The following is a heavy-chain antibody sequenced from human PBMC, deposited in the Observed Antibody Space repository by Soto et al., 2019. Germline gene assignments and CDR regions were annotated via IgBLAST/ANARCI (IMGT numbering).Heavy chain of an antibody. CDR3: AKDHIAAAGDYFDY. CDR2: IRSNTAIT. J-gene: IGHJ4*02. CDR1: GFSFNPYV. V-gene: IGHV3-23*01. Sequence: SGGSLRLSCVASGFSFNPYVMAWVRQAPGKGLEWVSAIRSNTAITHYPDSMKGRFTISRDNSKNTLYLQMNSLRAEDTAVYYCAKDHIAAAGDYFDYWGQGTLVTVSS. D-gene: IGHD6-13*01.